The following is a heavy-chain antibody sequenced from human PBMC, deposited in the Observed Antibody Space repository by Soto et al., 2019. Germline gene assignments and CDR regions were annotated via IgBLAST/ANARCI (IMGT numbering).Heavy chain of an antibody. V-gene: IGHV3-21*01. J-gene: IGHJ4*02. CDR1: GFTFSSYS. CDR3: ARDLLTTVTTTDY. CDR2: ISSSSSYI. D-gene: IGHD4-17*01. Sequence: EVQLVESGGGLVKPGGSLRLSCAASGFTFSSYSMNWVRQAPGKGLEWVSYISSSSSYIYYADSVKGRFIISRDNAKNSLYLQMNSLGAEDTAVYYCARDLLTTVTTTDYWGQGTLVTVSS.